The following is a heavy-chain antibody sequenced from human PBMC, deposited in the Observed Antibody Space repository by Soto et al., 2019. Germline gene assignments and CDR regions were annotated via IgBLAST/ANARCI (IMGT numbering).Heavy chain of an antibody. CDR3: AREEYSSATGYLQH. J-gene: IGHJ1*01. D-gene: IGHD6-19*01. CDR1: GFTFRSYG. CDR2: IWYDGSNE. Sequence: QVQLVESGGGVVQPGRSLRLSCAASGFTFRSYGMHWVRQAPGKGLEWVAVIWYDGSNEYYVDSVKGRFTISRDNSKNTLYLQMNSLRAEDTAVYYCAREEYSSATGYLQHWGQGTLVTVSS. V-gene: IGHV3-33*01.